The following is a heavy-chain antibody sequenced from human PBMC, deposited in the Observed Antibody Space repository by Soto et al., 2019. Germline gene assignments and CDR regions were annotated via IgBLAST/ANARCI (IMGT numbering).Heavy chain of an antibody. D-gene: IGHD2-8*02. CDR3: GGGGLLLVRWVY. J-gene: IGHJ4*02. V-gene: IGHV3-7*04. CDR1: GFTFSSYW. Sequence: EVHLVESGGGLVQPGGSLRLSCAASGFTFSSYWMSWVRQAPGKGLEWVANIKYDGSEKYYVDSVKGRFTIPRDNAKNAVCLQMSGLGDEDAAVDSCGGGGLLLVRWVYWGQGSLVSGSS. CDR2: IKYDGSEK.